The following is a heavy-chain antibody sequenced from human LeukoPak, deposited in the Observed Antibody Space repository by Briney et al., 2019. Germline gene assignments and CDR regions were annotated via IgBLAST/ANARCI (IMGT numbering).Heavy chain of an antibody. J-gene: IGHJ5*02. CDR3: ARDYGSGSYYLWFDP. V-gene: IGHV3-7*01. D-gene: IGHD3-10*01. CDR1: GFTFSSYW. Sequence: PGGSLRLSCAASGFTFSSYWMSWVRQAPGKGLEWVANIKQDGSEKYYVDSVKGRFTISRDNAKNSLYLQKNSLRAEDTAVYYCARDYGSGSYYLWFDPWGQGTLVTVSS. CDR2: IKQDGSEK.